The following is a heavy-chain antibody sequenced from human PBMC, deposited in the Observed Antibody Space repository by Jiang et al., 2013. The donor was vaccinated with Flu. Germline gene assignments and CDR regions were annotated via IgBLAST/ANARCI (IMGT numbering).Heavy chain of an antibody. CDR2: IYYSGTT. J-gene: IGHJ3*02. Sequence: SGSGLVKPSQTLSLTCNVSGVSISSGGYYWTWIRQRPKRGLEWIGFIYYSGTTNYNPSLRSRISLSVDTSENHFSLMMNSATAAETAVYYCARQKGDWSWAFDIWGQGTTVIVSS. CDR1: GVSISSGGYY. CDR3: ARQKGDWSWAFDI. D-gene: IGHD3-9*01. V-gene: IGHV4-31*03.